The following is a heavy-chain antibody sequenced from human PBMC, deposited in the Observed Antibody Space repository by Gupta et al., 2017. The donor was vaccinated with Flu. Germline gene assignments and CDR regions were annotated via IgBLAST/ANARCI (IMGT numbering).Heavy chain of an antibody. CDR1: GGSISVGGYY. J-gene: IGHJ5*02. V-gene: IGHV4-31*03. D-gene: IGHD2-2*01. CDR3: ARDSTSSPGWFDP. Sequence: QVLLQESGPGLVKPSQTLSLTCSVSGGSISVGGYYWGWIRQLPGKGLEWIGYIYGTGKMYYNPALESRLSMSVDTSKNQFSMNLSSVTAADTAIYYCARDSTSSPGWFDPWGQGTLVTVSS. CDR2: IYGTGKM.